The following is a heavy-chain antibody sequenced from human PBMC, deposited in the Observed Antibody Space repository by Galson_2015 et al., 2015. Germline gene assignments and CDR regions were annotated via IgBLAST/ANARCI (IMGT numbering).Heavy chain of an antibody. J-gene: IGHJ4*02. CDR1: GFSFSSYA. CDR3: ARETAADAFDY. V-gene: IGHV3-30-3*01. D-gene: IGHD6-13*01. CDR2: ISYDVTIK. Sequence: SLRLSCAASGFSFSSYAMHWVRQAPGKGLEWMAIISYDVTIKYYADSMKGRSTISKDNSKNTLYLQMNSLRPEDTAVYSCARETAADAFDYWGQGTLVTVSS.